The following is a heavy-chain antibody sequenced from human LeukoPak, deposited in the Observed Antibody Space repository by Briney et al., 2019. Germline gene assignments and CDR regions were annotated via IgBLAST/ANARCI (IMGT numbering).Heavy chain of an antibody. CDR2: INHSGST. J-gene: IGHJ3*01. CDR1: GGSFSGYY. CDR3: ASQQYYDLPGGAFDF. D-gene: IGHD3-3*01. V-gene: IGHV4-34*01. Sequence: PSETLSLTCAVYGGSFSGYYWSWIRQPPGKGLEWIGEINHSGSTNYNPSLKSRVTISVDTSKNQFSLKLSSVSAADTALYYCASQQYYDLPGGAFDFWGQGTMVTVSP.